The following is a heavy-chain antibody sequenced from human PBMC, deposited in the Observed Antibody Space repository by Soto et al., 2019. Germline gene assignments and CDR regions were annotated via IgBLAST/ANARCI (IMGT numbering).Heavy chain of an antibody. J-gene: IGHJ4*02. Sequence: PGWSLRLSCAASGFTFSSYAMSWVRQAPGKGLEWVSAISGSGGSTYYADSVKGRFTISRDNSKNTLYLQMNSLRAEDTAVYYCAKDPTLYGGNPFDYWGQGTLVTVSS. CDR1: GFTFSSYA. CDR2: ISGSGGST. V-gene: IGHV3-23*01. D-gene: IGHD4-17*01. CDR3: AKDPTLYGGNPFDY.